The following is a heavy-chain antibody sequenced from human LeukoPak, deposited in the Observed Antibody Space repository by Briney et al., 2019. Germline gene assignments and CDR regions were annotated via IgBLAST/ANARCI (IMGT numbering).Heavy chain of an antibody. Sequence: SETLSLTCTVSGGSSSGFYWSWIRQPPGKGLEWVGYVCNSEYNSYNPSLKSRVSIEFDTSENQFSLSLASVTDADTAVYYCARNWGSGGSYLFDFWGPGTLVTVSS. CDR1: GGSSSGFY. D-gene: IGHD6-19*01. J-gene: IGHJ4*02. CDR3: ARNWGSGGSYLFDF. CDR2: VCNSEYN. V-gene: IGHV4-59*12.